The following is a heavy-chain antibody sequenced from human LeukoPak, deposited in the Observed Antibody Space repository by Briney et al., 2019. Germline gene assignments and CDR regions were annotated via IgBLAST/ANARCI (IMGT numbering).Heavy chain of an antibody. Sequence: SGPALVKPTQTLTLTYTFSGFSLSTSGMRVSWIRQPPGKALEWLARIDWDDDKFYSTSLKTRLTISKDTSKNQVVLTMTNMDPVDTATYYCALVVPAANPYMDVWGKGTTVTVSS. J-gene: IGHJ6*03. CDR2: IDWDDDK. D-gene: IGHD2-2*01. V-gene: IGHV2-70*04. CDR1: GFSLSTSGMR. CDR3: ALVVPAANPYMDV.